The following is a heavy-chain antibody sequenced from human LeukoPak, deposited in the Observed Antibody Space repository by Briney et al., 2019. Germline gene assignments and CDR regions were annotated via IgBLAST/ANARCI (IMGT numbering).Heavy chain of an antibody. CDR2: IRGSGDDT. V-gene: IGHV3-23*01. Sequence: GGSLRLSCAASGFTFSTNAMAWVRQAPGKGLEWVSAIRGSGDDTYYADSVKGRFTISRDNSKNTLSLQMNSLRAEDTAVYYCANSPTSVWHYFVSWGLGTLVNVFS. J-gene: IGHJ4*02. CDR1: GFTFSTNA. CDR3: ANSPTSVWHYFVS. D-gene: IGHD6-19*01.